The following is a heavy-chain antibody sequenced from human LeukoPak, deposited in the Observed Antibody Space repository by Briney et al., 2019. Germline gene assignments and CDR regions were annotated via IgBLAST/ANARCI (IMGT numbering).Heavy chain of an antibody. J-gene: IGHJ3*02. V-gene: IGHV7-4-1*02. Sequence: GASVKVFCKASGYSFNSQGMNWVRQAPGQGLEWMGWINTDSGNPTYAQGFTGRFVFSVDSSVSTAYLQISNLMPEDTAKYYCAREILRFDIWGQGTTVTVSS. CDR1: GYSFNSQG. CDR3: AREILRFDI. CDR2: INTDSGNP.